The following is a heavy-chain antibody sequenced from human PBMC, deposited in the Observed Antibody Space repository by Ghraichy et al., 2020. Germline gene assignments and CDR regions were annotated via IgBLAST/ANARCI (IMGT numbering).Heavy chain of an antibody. CDR3: ARSLNIRRDGYHY. CDR1: GGSFSGYY. J-gene: IGHJ4*02. CDR2: INHSGST. Sequence: SETLSLTCAVYGGSFSGYYWSWIRQPPGKGLEWIGEINHSGSTNYNPSLKSRVTISVDTSKNQFSLKLSSVTAADTAVYYCARSLNIRRDGYHYWGQGTLVTVSS. D-gene: IGHD5-24*01. V-gene: IGHV4-34*01.